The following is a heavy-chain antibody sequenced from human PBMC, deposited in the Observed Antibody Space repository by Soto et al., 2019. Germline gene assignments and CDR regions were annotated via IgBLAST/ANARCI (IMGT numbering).Heavy chain of an antibody. J-gene: IGHJ5*02. CDR1: GGSISSSSYY. D-gene: IGHD6-19*01. CDR2: IYYSGST. CDR3: ARSPGIAVARPNWFDP. V-gene: IGHV4-39*07. Sequence: LSLTCTVSGGSISSSSYYWGWIRQPPGKGLEWIGSIYYSGSTYYNPSLKSRVTISVDTSKNQFSLKLSSVTAADTAVYYCARSPGIAVARPNWFDPWGQGTRVTVSS.